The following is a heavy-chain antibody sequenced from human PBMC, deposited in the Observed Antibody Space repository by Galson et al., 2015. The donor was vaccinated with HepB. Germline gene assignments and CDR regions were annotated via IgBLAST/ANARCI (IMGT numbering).Heavy chain of an antibody. CDR2: INPNSGGT. CDR3: ARVNTIFGVVNSYYFDY. CDR1: GYTFTGYY. J-gene: IGHJ4*02. D-gene: IGHD3-3*01. Sequence: SVKVSCKASGYTFTGYYMHWVRQAPGQGLEWMGWINPNSGGTNYAQKFQGRVTMTRDTSISTAYMELSRQRSDDTAVYYCARVNTIFGVVNSYYFDYWGQGTLVTVSS. V-gene: IGHV1-2*02.